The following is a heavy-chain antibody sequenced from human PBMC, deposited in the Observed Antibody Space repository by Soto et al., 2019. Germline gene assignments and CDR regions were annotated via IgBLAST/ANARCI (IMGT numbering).Heavy chain of an antibody. CDR1: GGSFSGYY. V-gene: IGHV4-34*01. J-gene: IGHJ4*02. CDR3: ARGRGYCSGGSCYSGGNY. D-gene: IGHD2-15*01. Sequence: SETLSLTCAVYGGSFSGYYWSWIRQPPGKGLEWIGEINHSGSTNYNPSLKSRVTISVDTSKNQFSLKLSSVTAADTAVYYCARGRGYCSGGSCYSGGNYWGQGTLVTVS. CDR2: INHSGST.